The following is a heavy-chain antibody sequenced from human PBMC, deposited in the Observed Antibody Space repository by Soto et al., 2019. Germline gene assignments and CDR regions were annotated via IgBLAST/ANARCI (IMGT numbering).Heavy chain of an antibody. D-gene: IGHD3-22*01. CDR2: ISSSGSTI. V-gene: IGHV3-48*03. J-gene: IGHJ4*02. CDR3: ARAAAYYYDSSGYSVFDY. CDR1: GFTFSSYE. Sequence: PGGSLRLSCAASGFTFSSYEMNWVRQAPGQGLEWVSYISSSGSTIYYADSVKGRFTISRDNAKDSLYLQMNSLRAEDTAVYYCARAAAYYYDSSGYSVFDYWGQGTLVTVSS.